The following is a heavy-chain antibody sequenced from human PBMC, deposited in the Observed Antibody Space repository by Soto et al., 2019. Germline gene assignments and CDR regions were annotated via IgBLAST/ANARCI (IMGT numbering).Heavy chain of an antibody. CDR1: GGSISSYY. J-gene: IGHJ1*01. CDR2: IYYSGST. V-gene: IGHV4-59*01. CDR3: ARSRTTVTPSGFQH. D-gene: IGHD4-17*01. Sequence: SETLSLTCTVSGGSISSYYWSWIRQPPGKGLEWIAYIYYSGSTNYNPSLKSRVTISVDTSKNQFSLKLSSVTAADTAVYYCARSRTTVTPSGFQHWGQGTLVTVSS.